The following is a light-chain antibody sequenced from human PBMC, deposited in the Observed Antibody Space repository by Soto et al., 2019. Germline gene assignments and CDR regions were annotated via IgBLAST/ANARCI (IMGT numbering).Light chain of an antibody. V-gene: IGKV3-20*01. CDR2: GAN. CDR3: QQHGSSPLT. CDR1: QSVSSSY. J-gene: IGKJ4*01. Sequence: EIVLTQSPGTLSLSPGERATLSCRVSQSVSSSYLAWYQQKPGQAPRLLIYGANNRATGISDRFSGSGSGTDFTLTISRLESDDFAVYYCQQHGSSPLTFGGGTTVEIK.